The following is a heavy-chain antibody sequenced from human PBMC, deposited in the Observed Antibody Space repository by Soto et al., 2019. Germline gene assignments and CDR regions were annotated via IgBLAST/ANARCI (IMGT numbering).Heavy chain of an antibody. J-gene: IGHJ6*03. V-gene: IGHV3-64*01. Sequence: EVQLAESGGGLAQPGGSLRLSCAASGFTLSGYAMDWVRQAPGKGLEYVSGISSNGVGTYYANSVQGRFTISRDNSKNTVYLQMGSLRPEDMAVYYCARRARPDFYYMHVWGKGTPVTVSS. CDR3: ARRARPDFYYMHV. CDR2: ISSNGVGT. D-gene: IGHD6-6*01. CDR1: GFTLSGYA.